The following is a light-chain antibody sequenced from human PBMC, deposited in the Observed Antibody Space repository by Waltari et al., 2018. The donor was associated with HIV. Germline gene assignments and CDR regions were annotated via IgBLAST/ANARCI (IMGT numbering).Light chain of an antibody. CDR1: QSVSSN. CDR2: GAS. J-gene: IGKJ5*01. V-gene: IGKV3-15*01. Sequence: EIVMTQSPATLSVSPGERDTLSCRASQSVSSNLAWYQQKHGQAPRLLIYGASTSATGIPARFSGSGSGTEFTLTISSLQSEDFAVYYCQQYNNWITFGQGTRLEIK. CDR3: QQYNNWIT.